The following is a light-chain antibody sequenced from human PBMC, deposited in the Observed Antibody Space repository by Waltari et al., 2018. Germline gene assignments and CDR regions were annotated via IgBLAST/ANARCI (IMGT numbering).Light chain of an antibody. Sequence: DIVMTQSPDSLAVSLGERATINCTSSPSVFYTSHSKNYLACYQQKPGQPPKLLIYWASTRESGVPDRFSGSGSGTDFTLTISSLEAEDVAVYYCQQYYTTPYAFGQGTKLEI. J-gene: IGKJ2*01. CDR1: PSVFYTSHSKNY. CDR3: QQYYTTPYA. V-gene: IGKV4-1*01. CDR2: WAS.